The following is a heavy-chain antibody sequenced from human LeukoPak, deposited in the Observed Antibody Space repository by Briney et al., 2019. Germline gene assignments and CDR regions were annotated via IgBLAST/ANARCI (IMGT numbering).Heavy chain of an antibody. CDR1: GGTFSSYA. CDR3: AREGGSSSSSG. J-gene: IGHJ4*02. Sequence: SVKVSCKASGGTFSSYAINWVRQAPGQGLEWMGRIIPILGIANYAQKFQGRVTMTRNTSISTAYMELSSLRSEDTAVYYCAREGGSSSSSGWGQGTLVTVSS. CDR2: IIPILGIA. V-gene: IGHV1-69*04. D-gene: IGHD6-6*01.